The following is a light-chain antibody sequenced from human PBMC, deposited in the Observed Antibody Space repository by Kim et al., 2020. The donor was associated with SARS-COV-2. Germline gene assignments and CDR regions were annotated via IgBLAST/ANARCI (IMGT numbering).Light chain of an antibody. V-gene: IGKV1-17*01. CDR3: LQHNTYPRT. Sequence: DIQMTQSPSSLSASVGDRVTITCRASQDIRNDLNWYQHKPGKAPKRLIYGADTLQSGVPSRFSGTGAGTEFTLTISRLQPEDFATYFCLQHNTYPRTFGGGTKLEI. J-gene: IGKJ4*01. CDR1: QDIRND. CDR2: GAD.